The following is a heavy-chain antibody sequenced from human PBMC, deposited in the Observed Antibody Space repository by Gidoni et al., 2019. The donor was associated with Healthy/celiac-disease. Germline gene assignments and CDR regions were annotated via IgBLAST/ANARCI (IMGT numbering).Heavy chain of an antibody. CDR3: ARDRGSYYGDY. Sequence: QVQLVESGGGVVQPGRSLRPSWAASGFTFSSYAMHWVRQAPGKGLAWVAVISYDGSNKYYADSVKGRFTISRDNSKNTLYLQMNSLRAEDTAVYYCARDRGSYYGDYWGQGTLVTVSS. D-gene: IGHD1-26*01. V-gene: IGHV3-30-3*01. CDR2: ISYDGSNK. CDR1: GFTFSSYA. J-gene: IGHJ4*02.